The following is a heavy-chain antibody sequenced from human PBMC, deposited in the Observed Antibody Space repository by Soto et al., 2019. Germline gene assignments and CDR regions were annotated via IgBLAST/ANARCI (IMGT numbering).Heavy chain of an antibody. CDR3: ARWSYLDY. J-gene: IGHJ4*02. Sequence: GGALRVSCAASGLSFGSYALSWVRQAPGKGLEWVSTISGSDGKTFYADSVKGRFSISRDTSQNTLYLQMNSLRADDTAIYYCARWSYLDYWGQGTRVTLSS. V-gene: IGHV3-23*01. D-gene: IGHD3-3*01. CDR2: ISGSDGKT. CDR1: GLSFGSYA.